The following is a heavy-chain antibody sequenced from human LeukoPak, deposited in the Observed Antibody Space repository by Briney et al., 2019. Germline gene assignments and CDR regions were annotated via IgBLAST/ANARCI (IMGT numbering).Heavy chain of an antibody. D-gene: IGHD2-2*01. V-gene: IGHV1-69*04. CDR1: GGTFSSYA. CDR2: IIPILGIA. J-gene: IGHJ4*02. Sequence: ASVKVSCKASGGTFSSYAISWVRQAPGQGLEWMGRIIPILGIANYAQKFQGRVTITADKSTSTAYMELSSLRSEDTAVYYCARDPGGYCSSTSCHLVDYWGQGTLVTVSS. CDR3: ARDPGGYCSSTSCHLVDY.